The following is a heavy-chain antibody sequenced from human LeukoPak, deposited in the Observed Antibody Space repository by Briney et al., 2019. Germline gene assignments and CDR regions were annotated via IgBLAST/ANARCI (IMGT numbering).Heavy chain of an antibody. D-gene: IGHD2-15*01. Sequence: PSETLSLTCTVSGGSISSGGYYWSWIRQHPGKGLEWIGSIYYSGSTYYNPSLKSRVTISVDTSKNQFSLKLSSVTAADTAVYYCARGCSGGSCYSSRPFDYWGQGTLVTVSS. J-gene: IGHJ4*02. V-gene: IGHV4-31*03. CDR3: ARGCSGGSCYSSRPFDY. CDR2: IYYSGST. CDR1: GGSISSGGYY.